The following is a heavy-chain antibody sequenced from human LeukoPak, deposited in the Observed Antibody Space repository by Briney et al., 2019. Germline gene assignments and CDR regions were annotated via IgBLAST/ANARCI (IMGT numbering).Heavy chain of an antibody. CDR1: GYKLTNNW. Sequence: GESLKISCKISGYKLTNNWIGWVRQAPGQGPEWMGWINGNSGGTKYAQKFEGRVTMTSDTSTSTVQMDLGTLRSDDTAVYYCARENIEQWPAFDYWGQGTPVTVSS. CDR3: ARENIEQWPAFDY. D-gene: IGHD1/OR15-1a*01. V-gene: IGHV1-2*02. J-gene: IGHJ4*02. CDR2: INGNSGGT.